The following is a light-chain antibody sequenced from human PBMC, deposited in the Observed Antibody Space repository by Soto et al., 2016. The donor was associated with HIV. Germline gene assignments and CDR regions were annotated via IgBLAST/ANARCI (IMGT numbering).Light chain of an antibody. V-gene: IGLV3-21*01. CDR3: QVWGSSSDHVV. CDR2: DDN. J-gene: IGLJ2*01. CDR1: NIGSES. Sequence: SYVLTQPPSVSVVPGKTATIPCEGNNIGSESVHWYHQKPGRAPVLIVYDDNERPSGIPERFSGSNSGNTATLTISRVEAGDEADYYCQVWGSSSDHVVFGGGTKLTVL.